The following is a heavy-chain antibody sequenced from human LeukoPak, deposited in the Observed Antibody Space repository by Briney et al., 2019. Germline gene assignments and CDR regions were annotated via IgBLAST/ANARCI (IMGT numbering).Heavy chain of an antibody. CDR1: GFTFSSSA. Sequence: GGSLRLSCAASGFTFSSSAMSWVRQAPGKGLEWVSNISGSGSGGSTYYADSVKGRFTISRDNSKNTLYLQMNSLRAEDTAVYYRARDRPMIVVADAFDIWGQGTMVTVSS. D-gene: IGHD3-22*01. CDR2: ISGSGSGGST. V-gene: IGHV3-23*01. CDR3: ARDRPMIVVADAFDI. J-gene: IGHJ3*02.